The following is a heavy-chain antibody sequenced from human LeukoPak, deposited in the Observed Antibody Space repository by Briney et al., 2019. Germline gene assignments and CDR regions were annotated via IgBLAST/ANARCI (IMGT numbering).Heavy chain of an antibody. CDR3: AAGAYLSIDF. D-gene: IGHD4/OR15-4a*01. CDR1: GFTVSRKY. CDR2: IYSGGDT. V-gene: IGHV3-66*01. Sequence: GGSLRLSCVISGFTVSRKYMSWVRQAPGKGLEGVSVIYSGGDTYYADSVKGRFTISRDNSKNTLYLQMNTLRAEDTAVYYCAAGAYLSIDFWGRGNLVTVSS. J-gene: IGHJ4*02.